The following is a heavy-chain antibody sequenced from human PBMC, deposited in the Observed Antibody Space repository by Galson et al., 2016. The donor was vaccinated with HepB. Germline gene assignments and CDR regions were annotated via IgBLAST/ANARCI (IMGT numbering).Heavy chain of an antibody. V-gene: IGHV3-48*01. CDR1: GFRFSSYS. CDR2: IGVGGAVI. D-gene: IGHD2-8*01. J-gene: IGHJ4*02. Sequence: SLRLSCAASGFRFSSYSMNWVRQAPGKGLEWVSYIGVGGAVIWYADSVKGRFTISRDNVKNSLYLQMKSLRAEDTAVYYCARDDKYAFDYWGQGTLVPVSS. CDR3: ARDDKYAFDY.